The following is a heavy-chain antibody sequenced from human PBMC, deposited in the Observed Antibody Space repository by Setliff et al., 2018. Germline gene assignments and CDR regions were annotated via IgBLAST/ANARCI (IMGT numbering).Heavy chain of an antibody. D-gene: IGHD7-27*01. Sequence: GGSLRLSCAASGFTFSDFSINWVRQAPGKGLEWVSSISSTSKYIFYADSVEGRFTTSRDDSKNTLYLQMNSLKTEDTAVYFCVRDRDGLGDYWGQGTLVTVSS. V-gene: IGHV3-21*04. CDR3: VRDRDGLGDY. CDR2: ISSTSKYI. CDR1: GFTFSDFS. J-gene: IGHJ4*02.